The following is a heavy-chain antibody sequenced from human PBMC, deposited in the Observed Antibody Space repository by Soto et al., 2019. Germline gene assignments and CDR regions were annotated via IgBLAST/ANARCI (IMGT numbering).Heavy chain of an antibody. V-gene: IGHV1-69*01. D-gene: IGHD6-6*01. CDR2: IIPIFGTA. Sequence: QVQLVQSGAEVKKPGSSVKVSCKASGGTFSSYAISWVRQAPGQGLEWMGGIIPIFGTANYAQKFQGRVTITADESTSTAYMELSRLRSEDTAVYYCARGGAARRANYYYYYGMDVWGQGTTVTVSS. J-gene: IGHJ6*02. CDR3: ARGGAARRANYYYYYGMDV. CDR1: GGTFSSYA.